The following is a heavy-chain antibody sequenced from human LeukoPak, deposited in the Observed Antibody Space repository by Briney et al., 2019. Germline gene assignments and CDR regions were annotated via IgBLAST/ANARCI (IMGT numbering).Heavy chain of an antibody. J-gene: IGHJ5*01. V-gene: IGHV4-38-2*02. CDR3: ATDGMVRGPDAWFDS. D-gene: IGHD3-10*01. Sequence: PSETLSLTCTVSGYSISSGYYWGWIRQPPGKGLEWIGSVDHSGGTYYNPSLRSRVSISVDTSKNQFSLKLSSVTAADTAVYYCATDGMVRGPDAWFDSWGQGTLVTVSS. CDR1: GYSISSGYY. CDR2: VDHSGGT.